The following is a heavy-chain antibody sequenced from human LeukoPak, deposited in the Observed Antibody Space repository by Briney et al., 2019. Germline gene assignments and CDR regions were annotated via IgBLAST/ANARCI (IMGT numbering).Heavy chain of an antibody. D-gene: IGHD3-22*01. J-gene: IGHJ3*02. CDR2: INPNSGGT. V-gene: IGHV1-2*02. Sequence: ASVKVSCKASGYTFTGYYMHWVRQAPGQGLEWMGWINPNSGGTDYAQKFQGRVTMTRDTSISTAYMELSRLRSDDTAVYYCARDLFDSSGYYWFGAFDIWGQGTMVTVSS. CDR1: GYTFTGYY. CDR3: ARDLFDSSGYYWFGAFDI.